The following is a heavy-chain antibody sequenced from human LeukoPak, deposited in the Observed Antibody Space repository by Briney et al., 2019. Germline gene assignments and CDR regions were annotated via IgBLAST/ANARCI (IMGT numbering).Heavy chain of an antibody. CDR2: INPNSGT. V-gene: IGHV1-2*02. D-gene: IGHD1-1*01. CDR3: ARTRWMDY. CDR1: GYTFTGYY. J-gene: IGHJ4*02. Sequence: ASVNVSCKASGYTFTGYYMHWVRQAPGQGLEWMGWINPNSGTNYAQKFQGRVTMTRDTSISTACMELTRLTSDATAVYYCARTRWMDYWGQGTLVTVSS.